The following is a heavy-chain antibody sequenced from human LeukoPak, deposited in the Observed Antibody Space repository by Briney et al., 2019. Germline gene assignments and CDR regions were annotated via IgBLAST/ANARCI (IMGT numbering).Heavy chain of an antibody. CDR2: ISSSSTFI. J-gene: IGHJ4*02. V-gene: IGHV3-21*01. CDR1: GFTFSSYD. CDR3: ARGSGWDIDY. Sequence: PGGSLRLSCAASGFTFSSYDMNWVRQAPGKGLEWVSSISSSSTFIYYAHSVKGRFTISRDNAKNSLYLQMNSLRDEDTAVYYCARGSGWDIDYWGQGTLVTVSS. D-gene: IGHD6-19*01.